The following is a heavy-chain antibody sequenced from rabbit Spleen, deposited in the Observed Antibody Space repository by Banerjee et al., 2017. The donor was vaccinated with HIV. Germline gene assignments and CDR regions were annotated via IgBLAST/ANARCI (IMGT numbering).Heavy chain of an antibody. Sequence: QEQLKESGGGLVTPGGSLTLTCTVSGFSLSSNYWICWVRQAPGKGLEWIACIRVSSSGSTWYANWAKGRFTISKTSSTTVTLQMTSLTAADTATYFCARDLADVIGWNFKLWGQGTLVTVS. CDR3: ARDLADVIGWNFKL. J-gene: IGHJ4*01. CDR1: GFSLSSNYW. D-gene: IGHD1-1*01. V-gene: IGHV1S45*01. CDR2: IRVSSSGST.